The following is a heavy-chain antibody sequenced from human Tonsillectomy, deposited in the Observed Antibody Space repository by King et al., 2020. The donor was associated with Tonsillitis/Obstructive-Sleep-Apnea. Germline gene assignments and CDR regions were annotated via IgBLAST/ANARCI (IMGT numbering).Heavy chain of an antibody. Sequence: EVQLVESGGGLVQPGGSLRLSCAASGFTFSSCAMNWVRQAPGKGLEWVSAISGSGGSTYYADSVKGRFTISRDNSKNTLYLQMNSLRAEDTAVYYCAKGATYYYDSSGYFTYFDYWGQGTLVTVSS. CDR3: AKGATYYYDSSGYFTYFDY. CDR1: GFTFSSCA. CDR2: ISGSGGST. J-gene: IGHJ4*02. D-gene: IGHD3-22*01. V-gene: IGHV3-23*04.